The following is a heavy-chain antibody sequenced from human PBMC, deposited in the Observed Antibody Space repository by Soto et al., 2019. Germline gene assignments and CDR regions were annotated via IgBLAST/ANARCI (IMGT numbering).Heavy chain of an antibody. CDR3: ARIRGYSYMDYYYYYGMDV. CDR2: IYYSGST. J-gene: IGHJ6*02. D-gene: IGHD5-12*01. Sequence: SETLSLTCTFSCGSIISYYWSWIRQPPGKGLEWIGYIYYSGSTNYNPSLKSRVTISVDTSKNQFSLKLSSVTAADTAVYYCARIRGYSYMDYYYYYGMDVWGQGTTVTVSS. V-gene: IGHV4-59*01. CDR1: CGSIISYY.